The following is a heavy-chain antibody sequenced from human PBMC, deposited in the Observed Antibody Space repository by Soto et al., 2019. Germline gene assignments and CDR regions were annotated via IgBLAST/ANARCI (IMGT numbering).Heavy chain of an antibody. J-gene: IGHJ4*02. D-gene: IGHD3-9*01. CDR3: AKGGGAPGYPIDS. CDR2: ISYDGSKR. Sequence: QVQLGESGGCVVQPGKSLRLSCVGSGFTFGNYAMYWVRQAPGKGLEWVAFISYDGSKRYHADSVKGQFTISRDNARNTLYLQMDRLRPEDTAVYYCAKGGGAPGYPIDSWGQGTLVTVSS. CDR1: GFTFGNYA. V-gene: IGHV3-30*18.